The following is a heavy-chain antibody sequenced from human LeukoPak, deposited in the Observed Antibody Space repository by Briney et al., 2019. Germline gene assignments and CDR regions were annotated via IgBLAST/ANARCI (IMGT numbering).Heavy chain of an antibody. CDR1: GFTFSSYG. J-gene: IGHJ4*02. CDR3: AGGIAVAGTGFFDY. V-gene: IGHV3-33*03. Sequence: PGGSLRLSCAASGFTFSSYGMHWVRQAPGKGLEWVAVIWYDGRNKFYADSLKGRFTISRDNAKNSLYLQMNSLGAEDTAVYYCAGGIAVAGTGFFDYWGQGTLVTVSS. D-gene: IGHD6-19*01. CDR2: IWYDGRNK.